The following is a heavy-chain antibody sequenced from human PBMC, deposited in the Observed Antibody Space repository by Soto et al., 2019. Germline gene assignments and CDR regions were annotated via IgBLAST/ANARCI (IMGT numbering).Heavy chain of an antibody. J-gene: IGHJ4*02. CDR1: GFTFSSYA. D-gene: IGHD1-26*01. Sequence: GGSLRLSCAASGFTFSSYAMHWVRQAPGKGLEWVAVISYDGSNKYYADSVKGRFTISRDNSKNTLYLQMNSLRAEDTAVYYCARDRGGNDYWGQGTLVTVSS. CDR3: ARDRGGNDY. CDR2: ISYDGSNK. V-gene: IGHV3-30-3*01.